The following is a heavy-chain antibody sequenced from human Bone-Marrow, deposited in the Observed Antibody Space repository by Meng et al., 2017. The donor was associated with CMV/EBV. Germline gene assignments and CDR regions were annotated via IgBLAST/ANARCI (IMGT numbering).Heavy chain of an antibody. J-gene: IGHJ4*02. CDR1: GGSFSDYN. CDR3: ARGYTNDFWNGYYFY. V-gene: IGHV4-34*01. CDR2: INQSGGI. D-gene: IGHD3-3*01. Sequence: GSLRLSCAVYGGSFSDYNWSWLRQPPGKGLEWIGEINQSGGIYYNPTLKSRLAISLDTSTNQFSLKLSSVTAADTAVYYCARGYTNDFWNGYYFYWGQGTPVTVSS.